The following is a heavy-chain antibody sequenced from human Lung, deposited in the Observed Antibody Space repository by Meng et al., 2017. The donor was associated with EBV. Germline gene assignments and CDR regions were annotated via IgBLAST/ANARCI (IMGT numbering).Heavy chain of an antibody. CDR3: ARAVDTGYFDY. CDR1: GGSISSGGFY. J-gene: IGHJ4*02. CDR2: IYYSGST. V-gene: IGHV4-31*03. Sequence: QVQLQESGPGLVKPSQTLSLTCTVSGGSISSGGFYWSWIRQHPGKGLEWIGYIYYSGSTYYNPSLRSRVAISIDTSKNQFSLKLTSVTTADTAVYYCARAVDTGYFDYWGQGTLVTVSS. D-gene: IGHD5-18*01.